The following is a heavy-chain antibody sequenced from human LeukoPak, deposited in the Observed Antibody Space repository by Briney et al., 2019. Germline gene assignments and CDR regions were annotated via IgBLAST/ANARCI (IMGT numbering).Heavy chain of an antibody. V-gene: IGHV1-2*02. CDR1: GYTFTGYY. CDR3: ARADILTGYYIWFDP. CDR2: INPNSGGT. D-gene: IGHD3-9*01. Sequence: ASVKVSCKASGYTFTGYYMHWVRQAPGQGLEWMGWINPNSGGTNYAQKFQGRVTVTRDTSISTAYMELSRLRSDDTAVYYCARADILTGYYIWFDPWGQGTLVTVSS. J-gene: IGHJ5*02.